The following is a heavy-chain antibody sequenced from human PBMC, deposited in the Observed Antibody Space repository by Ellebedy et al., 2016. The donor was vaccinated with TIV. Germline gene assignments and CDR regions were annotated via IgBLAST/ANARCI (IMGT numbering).Heavy chain of an antibody. CDR3: AKVFDRDMGYYYGMDV. J-gene: IGHJ6*02. Sequence: GESLKISXAASGFTFSNYGMHWVRQAPGKGLEWVVVISYDGSNKYYADSVKGRFTISRDNSKNTLYLQMNSLRAEDTAVYYCAKVFDRDMGYYYGMDVWGQGTTVTVSS. CDR1: GFTFSNYG. D-gene: IGHD2-15*01. CDR2: ISYDGSNK. V-gene: IGHV3-30*18.